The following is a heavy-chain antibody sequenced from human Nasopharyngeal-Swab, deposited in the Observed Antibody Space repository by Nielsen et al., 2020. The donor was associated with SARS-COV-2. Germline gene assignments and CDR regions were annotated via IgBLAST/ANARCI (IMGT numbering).Heavy chain of an antibody. CDR2: IYYSGST. CDR3: ARVIVGADYFDY. V-gene: IGHV4-39*07. Sequence: SETLSLTCTVSGGSISSYYWGWIRQPPGKGLEWIGSIYYSGSTYYNPSLKSRVTISVDTSKNQFSLKLSSVTAADTAVYYCARVIVGADYFDYWGQGTLVTVSS. CDR1: GGSISSYY. D-gene: IGHD1-26*01. J-gene: IGHJ4*02.